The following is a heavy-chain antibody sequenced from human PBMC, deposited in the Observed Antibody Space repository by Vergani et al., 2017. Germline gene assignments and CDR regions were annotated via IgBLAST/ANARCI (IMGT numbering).Heavy chain of an antibody. D-gene: IGHD5-18*01. V-gene: IGHV3-48*04. CDR3: ARDRGYGYTEDYYYYMDV. CDR2: ISSSGSTI. J-gene: IGHJ6*03. Sequence: EVQLVESGGGLVQPGGSLRLSCAASGFTFSSYSMNWVRQAPGKGLEWVSYISSSGSTIYYADSVKGRFTISRDNAKNSLYLQMNSLRAEDTAVYYCARDRGYGYTEDYYYYMDVWGKGTTVTVSS. CDR1: GFTFSSYS.